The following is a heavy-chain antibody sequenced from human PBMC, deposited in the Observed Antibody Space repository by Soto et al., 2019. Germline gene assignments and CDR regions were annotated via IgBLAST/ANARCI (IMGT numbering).Heavy chain of an antibody. J-gene: IGHJ4*02. V-gene: IGHV3-30*18. D-gene: IGHD3-22*01. Sequence: QVQLVESGGGVVQPGRSLRLSCAASGFTFSSYGMHWVRQAPGKGLEWVAVISYDGSNKYYADSVKGRFTISKDNSKNTLYLQMNSLRAEDTAVYYCAKELFDSSGYYPPDPYFDYWGQGTLVTVSS. CDR3: AKELFDSSGYYPPDPYFDY. CDR2: ISYDGSNK. CDR1: GFTFSSYG.